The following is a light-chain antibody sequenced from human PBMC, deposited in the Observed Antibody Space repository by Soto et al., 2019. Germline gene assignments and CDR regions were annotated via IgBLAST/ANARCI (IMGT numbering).Light chain of an antibody. Sequence: DIQMTQSTSSVSASVGDRFTVTCRASQDISGWLAWFQQKPGKAPNLLIYAASILQSGVPSRFSGSGSGTDFTLTITYLQPEDFATYYCQQANSFPWTCGQGTKVDI. V-gene: IGKV1D-12*01. CDR3: QQANSFPWT. J-gene: IGKJ1*01. CDR2: AAS. CDR1: QDISGW.